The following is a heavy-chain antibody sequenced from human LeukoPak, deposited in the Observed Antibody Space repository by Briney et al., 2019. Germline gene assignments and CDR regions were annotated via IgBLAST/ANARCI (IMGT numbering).Heavy chain of an antibody. CDR2: INPSGSTT. D-gene: IGHD3-16*01. J-gene: IGHJ4*02. CDR3: AREAPDTLYFDY. Sequence: ASVKVSCKASGYTFTSYFMHWVRQAPGQGLEWLGMINPSGSTTTYAQKFQGRVTMTRDTSTSTVYMELSSLRSEDTAVYYCAREAPDTLYFDYWGQGTLVTVSS. V-gene: IGHV1-46*01. CDR1: GYTFTSYF.